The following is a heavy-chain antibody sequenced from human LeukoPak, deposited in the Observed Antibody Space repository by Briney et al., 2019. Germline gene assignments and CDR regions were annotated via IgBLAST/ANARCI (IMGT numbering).Heavy chain of an antibody. D-gene: IGHD3-22*01. V-gene: IGHV4-38-2*02. CDR1: GYSISSGYY. J-gene: IGHJ4*02. Sequence: SETLSLTCTVSGYSISSGYYWGWIRQPPGKGLEWIGEINHSGSTNYNPSLKSRVTISVDTSKNQFSLKLSSVTAADTAVYYCARYYYDSSGYRPPDYWGQGTLVTVSS. CDR3: ARYYYDSSGYRPPDY. CDR2: INHSGST.